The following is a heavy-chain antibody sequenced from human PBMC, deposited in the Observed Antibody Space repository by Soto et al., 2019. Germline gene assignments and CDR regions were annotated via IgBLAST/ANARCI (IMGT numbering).Heavy chain of an antibody. J-gene: IGHJ6*03. CDR3: ARATVTTTYYYYYYYMDV. CDR2: IIPILGIA. CDR1: GGSFSSYT. Sequence: SVKASCKARGGSFSSYTLSWVRQAPGQGLEWMGRIIPILGIANYAQKFQGRVTITADKSTSTAYMELSSLRSEDTAVYYCARATVTTTYYYYYYYMDVWGKGTTVTVSS. D-gene: IGHD4-4*01. V-gene: IGHV1-69*02.